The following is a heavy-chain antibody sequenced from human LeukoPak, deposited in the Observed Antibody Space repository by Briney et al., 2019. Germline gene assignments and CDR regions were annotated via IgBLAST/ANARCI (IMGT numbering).Heavy chain of an antibody. Sequence: ASVKVSCKASGYTFTSYDINWVRQATGQGLEWMGWMNPNSGNTGYAQKFQGRVTMTRNTSISTACMELSSLRSEDTAVYYRVRGSKGDYYGSGSYYNSDYYYYYMDVWGKGTTVTVSS. D-gene: IGHD3-10*01. CDR2: MNPNSGNT. CDR1: GYTFTSYD. CDR3: VRGSKGDYYGSGSYYNSDYYYYYMDV. V-gene: IGHV1-8*01. J-gene: IGHJ6*03.